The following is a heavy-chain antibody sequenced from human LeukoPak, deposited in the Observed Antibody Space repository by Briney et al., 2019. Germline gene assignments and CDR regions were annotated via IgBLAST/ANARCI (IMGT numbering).Heavy chain of an antibody. CDR2: IYYSGST. CDR1: GGSISSYY. V-gene: IGHV4-59*01. Sequence: SETPSLTCTVSGGSISSYYWSWIRQPPGKGLEWIGYIYYSGSTNYNPSLKSRVTISVDTSKNRFSLNLRSMTAADTAVYYCVRGLGGYGWFDPWGQGTLVAVSS. J-gene: IGHJ5*02. CDR3: VRGLGGYGWFDP. D-gene: IGHD3-16*01.